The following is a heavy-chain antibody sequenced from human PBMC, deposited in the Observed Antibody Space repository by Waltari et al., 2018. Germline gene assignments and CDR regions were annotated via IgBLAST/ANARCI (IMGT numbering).Heavy chain of an antibody. J-gene: IGHJ5*02. V-gene: IGHV1-3*01. CDR2: INVGNGNT. CDR1: GYTSTSYD. Sequence: QVQLVQSGAEVKKSGASVKVSCKASGYTSTSYDLHWVRQAPGQRLEWMGWINVGNGNTKYSQKFQGRVTITRDTSASTAYMEVSSLRSEDTAVYYCARGPSRPWFDPWGQGTLVTVSS. CDR3: ARGPSRPWFDP.